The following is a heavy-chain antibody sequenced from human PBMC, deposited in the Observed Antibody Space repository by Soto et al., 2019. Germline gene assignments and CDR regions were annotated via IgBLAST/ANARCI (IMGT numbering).Heavy chain of an antibody. CDR1: GFTFSNYS. CDR3: ARDGIAVAGFDY. Sequence: EVQMVESGGGLVQPGGSPRLSCAASGFTFSNYSMNWVRQAPGKGLEWISYITTSSSTIYYADSVKGRFTISRDNAKTSLYLQMNSQRDEDTAVYYCARDGIAVAGFDYWGQGTLVTVSS. V-gene: IGHV3-48*02. J-gene: IGHJ4*02. D-gene: IGHD6-19*01. CDR2: ITTSSSTI.